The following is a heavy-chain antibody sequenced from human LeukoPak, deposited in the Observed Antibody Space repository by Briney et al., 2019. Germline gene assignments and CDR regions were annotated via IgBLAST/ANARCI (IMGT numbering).Heavy chain of an antibody. Sequence: GDSLRLSCVASGFTFNIYPITWVRQSPEKGLEWVSTIGTGGDTYYADSVKGRFTISRDDSKNTLYLQMHSLGAEDTAVYYCAKSRVVDRRGYFDYWGQGTLVTVSS. V-gene: IGHV3-23*01. CDR1: GFTFNIYP. CDR3: AKSRVVDRRGYFDY. D-gene: IGHD2-15*01. CDR2: IGTGGDT. J-gene: IGHJ4*02.